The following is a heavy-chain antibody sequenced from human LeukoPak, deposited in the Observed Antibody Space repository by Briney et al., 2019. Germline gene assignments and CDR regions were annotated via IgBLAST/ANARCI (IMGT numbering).Heavy chain of an antibody. D-gene: IGHD3-22*01. Sequence: QPWRSLRLSCTASGCTFGDYAMSWVRQAPGKGLEWVGFIRSKDYGGTTDYAASVKGRFTISRDDSKSIAYLQMNSLKTEDTAVYYCTREGTSGYFHYFDYWGQGTLVTVSS. CDR3: TREGTSGYFHYFDY. V-gene: IGHV3-49*04. CDR2: IRSKDYGGTT. CDR1: GCTFGDYA. J-gene: IGHJ4*02.